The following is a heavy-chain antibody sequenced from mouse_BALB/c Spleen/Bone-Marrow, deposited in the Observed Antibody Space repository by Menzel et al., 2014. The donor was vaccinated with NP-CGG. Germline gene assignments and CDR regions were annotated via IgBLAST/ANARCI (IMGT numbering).Heavy chain of an antibody. V-gene: IGHV2-3*01. D-gene: IGHD2-12*01. CDR3: AKEGRFRSTIITTFAY. CDR2: IWGDGST. CDR1: GFSLTSYG. J-gene: IGHJ3*01. Sequence: VMLVESGPGLVAPSQSLSITCTVSGFSLTSYGVSWVRQPPGKGLEWLGVIWGDGSTNYHSARISRLSINKDNSKSQVFLKLNSLQTDDTATYYCAKEGRFRSTIITTFAYWGQGTLVTVSA.